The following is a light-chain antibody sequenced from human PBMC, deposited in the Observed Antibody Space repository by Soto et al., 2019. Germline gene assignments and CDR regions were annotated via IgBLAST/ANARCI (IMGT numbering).Light chain of an antibody. Sequence: QSALTQPASVSGSPGQSITISCTGTSSDVGGYNYVSWYQQHPGKAPKLMIYEVISRPSGVSNRFSGSKSGNTASLTISGLRSEDEADYYCGSYTDKSTVVFGGGTKLTVL. V-gene: IGLV2-14*01. CDR3: GSYTDKSTVV. CDR1: SSDVGGYNY. J-gene: IGLJ2*01. CDR2: EVI.